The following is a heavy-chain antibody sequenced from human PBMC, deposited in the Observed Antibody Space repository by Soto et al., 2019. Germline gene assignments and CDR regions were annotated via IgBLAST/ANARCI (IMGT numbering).Heavy chain of an antibody. D-gene: IGHD3-9*01. CDR3: ARDRTYYDILTGYYYYYYYGMDV. CDR1: GFTFSSYG. CDR2: IWYDGSNK. Sequence: QVQLVESGGGVVQPGRSLRLSCAASGFTFSSYGMHWVRQAPGKGLEWVAVIWYDGSNKYYADSVKSRFTISRDNSKNTMYLQMNSLRAEDTAVYYCARDRTYYDILTGYYYYYYYGMDVWGQGTTVTVSS. V-gene: IGHV3-33*01. J-gene: IGHJ6*02.